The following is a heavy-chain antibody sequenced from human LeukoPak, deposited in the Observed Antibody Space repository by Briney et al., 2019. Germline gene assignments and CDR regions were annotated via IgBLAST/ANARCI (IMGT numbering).Heavy chain of an antibody. Sequence: SETLSLTCAVYGGSFSGYYWNWIRQPPGTGLEWIGYIYYSGSTFYNPSLKSRVTISVDTSKSQFSLKLSSVTAADTALYYCARVRTYEYYFDYWGQGTLVTVSS. J-gene: IGHJ4*02. V-gene: IGHV4-34*09. D-gene: IGHD5-12*01. CDR1: GGSFSGYY. CDR2: IYYSGST. CDR3: ARVRTYEYYFDY.